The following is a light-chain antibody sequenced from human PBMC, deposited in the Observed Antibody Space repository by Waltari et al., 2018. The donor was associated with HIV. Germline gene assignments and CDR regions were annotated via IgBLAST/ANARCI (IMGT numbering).Light chain of an antibody. Sequence: QSVLTQSPSASGTPGQRVTISCSGSGSNIGSNNVHWYQQVPGTAPKLLINRNNRRPSGVPDRFSGSKSGASASLAISGLQSEDEADYYCAAWDDSLNCPVFGGGTRLTVL. CDR3: AAWDDSLNCPV. J-gene: IGLJ2*01. CDR2: RNN. V-gene: IGLV1-44*01. CDR1: GSNIGSNN.